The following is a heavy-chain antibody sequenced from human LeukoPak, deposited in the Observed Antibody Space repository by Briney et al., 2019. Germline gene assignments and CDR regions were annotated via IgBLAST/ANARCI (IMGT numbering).Heavy chain of an antibody. CDR3: ARALDYGDYVYYYYGMDV. D-gene: IGHD4-17*01. CDR1: GYTFTSYD. Sequence: ASVKVSCKASGYTFTSYDINWVRQATGQGLEWMGWMNPNRGNTGYAQKFQGRVTMTRNTSISTAYMELSSLRSEDTAVYYCARALDYGDYVYYYYGMDVWGQGTTVTVSS. V-gene: IGHV1-8*01. CDR2: MNPNRGNT. J-gene: IGHJ6*02.